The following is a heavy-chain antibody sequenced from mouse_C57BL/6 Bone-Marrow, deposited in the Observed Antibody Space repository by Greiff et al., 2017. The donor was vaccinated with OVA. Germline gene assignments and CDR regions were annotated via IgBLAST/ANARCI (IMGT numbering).Heavy chain of an antibody. CDR2: IYPRSGNT. Sequence: VQLQESGAELARPGASVKLSCKASGYTFTSYGISWVKQRTGQGLEWIGEIYPRSGNTYYNEKFKGKATLTADKSSSTAYMELRSLTSEDCAVYFCAREEDYYGSSDYWGQGTTLTVSS. J-gene: IGHJ2*01. V-gene: IGHV1-81*01. CDR1: GYTFTSYG. CDR3: AREEDYYGSSDY. D-gene: IGHD1-1*01.